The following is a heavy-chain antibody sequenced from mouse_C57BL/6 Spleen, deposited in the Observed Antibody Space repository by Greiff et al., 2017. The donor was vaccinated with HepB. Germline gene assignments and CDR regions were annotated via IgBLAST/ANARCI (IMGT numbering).Heavy chain of an antibody. V-gene: IGHV1-59*01. J-gene: IGHJ4*01. CDR2: IDPSDSYT. D-gene: IGHD2-10*01. CDR3: ASLTYSYAMDY. Sequence: QVQLQQPGAELVRPGTSVKLSCKASGYTFTSYWMHWVKQRPGQGLEWIGVIDPSDSYTNYNQKFKGKATLTVDTSSSTAYMQLSSLTSEDSAVYYCASLTYSYAMDYWGQGTSVTVSS. CDR1: GYTFTSYW.